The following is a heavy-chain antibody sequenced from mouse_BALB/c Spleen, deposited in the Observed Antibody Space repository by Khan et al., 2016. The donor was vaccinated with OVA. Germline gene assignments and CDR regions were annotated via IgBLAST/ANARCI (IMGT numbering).Heavy chain of an antibody. V-gene: IGHV5-6-5*01. J-gene: IGHJ2*01. D-gene: IGHD2-14*01. CDR1: GFTFSSFV. CDR2: ISSGGST. Sequence: VQLKESGGGAVKPGGSLKLSCAVSGFTFSSFVMSWVRQTPEKRLEWVASISSGGSTYYPDIVKGRFTISRDNARDIVYLQMSSLRYEDMAIYYCTREAYRYDEYYFDYWGQGTTLIVSS. CDR3: TREAYRYDEYYFDY.